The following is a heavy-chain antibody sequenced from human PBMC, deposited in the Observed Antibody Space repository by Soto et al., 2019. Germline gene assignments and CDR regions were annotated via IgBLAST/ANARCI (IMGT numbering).Heavy chain of an antibody. CDR1: GFTFDDYT. CDR3: AKGAVADIIDY. Sequence: GGSLRLSCAASGFTFDDYTMHWVRQAPGKGLEWVCLISWDGGSTYYADSVKGRFTISRDNSKNFLYLQMNSLRTEDTALYYCAKGAVADIIDYWGQGTLVTVSS. J-gene: IGHJ4*02. D-gene: IGHD6-19*01. CDR2: ISWDGGST. V-gene: IGHV3-43*01.